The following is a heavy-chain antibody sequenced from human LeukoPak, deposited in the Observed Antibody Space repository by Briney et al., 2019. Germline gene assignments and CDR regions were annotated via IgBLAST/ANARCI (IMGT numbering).Heavy chain of an antibody. CDR1: GFTFSSHA. Sequence: GGSLRLSCAASGFTFSSHAMSWVRQAPGKGLEWVSAISGSGGSTYYTDSVKGRFTISRDNSKNTLYLQMNSLRAEDTAVYYCAKALSSSTTYFDYWGQGTLVTVSS. V-gene: IGHV3-23*01. CDR2: ISGSGGST. D-gene: IGHD6-6*01. CDR3: AKALSSSTTYFDY. J-gene: IGHJ4*02.